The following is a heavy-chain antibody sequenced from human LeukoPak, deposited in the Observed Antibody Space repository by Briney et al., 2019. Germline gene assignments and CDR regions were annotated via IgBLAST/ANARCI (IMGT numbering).Heavy chain of an antibody. CDR1: GGSFTGYY. Sequence: SETLSLTCAVYGGSFTGYYWSWIRQPPGKGLEWMGEINHSGRTNYNPSLKSRVTISVDTSKNQFSLKLSSVTAADTAVYYCAERGSSSWYSDFFQHWGQGTLVTVSS. CDR3: AERGSSSWYSDFFQH. J-gene: IGHJ1*01. D-gene: IGHD6-13*01. CDR2: INHSGRT. V-gene: IGHV4-34*01.